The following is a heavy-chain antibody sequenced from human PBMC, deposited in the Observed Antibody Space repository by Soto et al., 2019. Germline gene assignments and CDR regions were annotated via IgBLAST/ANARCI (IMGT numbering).Heavy chain of an antibody. D-gene: IGHD5-12*01. CDR2: ISGSGGST. CDR3: AKFGMATTQSGY. J-gene: IGHJ4*02. CDR1: GFTFSSYA. V-gene: IGHV3-23*01. Sequence: GGCLRLSCAASGFTFSSYAMSWVRQAPGKGLEWVSAISGSGGSTYYADSVKGRFTISRDNSKNTLYLQMNSLRAEDTAVYYCAKFGMATTQSGYWGQGTLVTVSS.